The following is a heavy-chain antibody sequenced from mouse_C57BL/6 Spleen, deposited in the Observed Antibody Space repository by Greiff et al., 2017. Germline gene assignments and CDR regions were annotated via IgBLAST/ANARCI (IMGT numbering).Heavy chain of an antibody. D-gene: IGHD3-2*02. CDR2: ISYDGSN. CDR1: GYSITSGYY. Sequence: ESGPGLVKPSQSLSLTCSVTGYSITSGYYWNWIRQFPGNKLEWMGYISYDGSNNYNPSLKNRISITRDTSKNQFFLKLNSVTTEDTATYYCARDRGQLRLPFAYWGQGTLVTVSA. J-gene: IGHJ3*01. V-gene: IGHV3-6*01. CDR3: ARDRGQLRLPFAY.